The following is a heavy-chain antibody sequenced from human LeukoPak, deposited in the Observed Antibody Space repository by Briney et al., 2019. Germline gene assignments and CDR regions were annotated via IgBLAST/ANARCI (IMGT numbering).Heavy chain of an antibody. D-gene: IGHD3-10*01. CDR2: ISASGGST. J-gene: IGHJ5*02. V-gene: IGHV3-23*01. Sequence: GGSLRLSCAASGFTFNNYAMSWVRQAPGKGLEWVSDISASGGSTDYADSVKGRFTISRDNSKNTLHLQMSSLRPEDTAVYYCVGVRWFGGSNWFDPWGQGTLVTVSS. CDR3: VGVRWFGGSNWFDP. CDR1: GFTFNNYA.